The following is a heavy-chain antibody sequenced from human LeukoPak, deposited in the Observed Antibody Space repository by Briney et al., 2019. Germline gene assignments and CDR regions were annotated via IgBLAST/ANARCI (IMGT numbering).Heavy chain of an antibody. D-gene: IGHD2-2*01. V-gene: IGHV3-23*01. CDR1: GFTFSSYA. CDR3: ARDESPFIVVVPAAHQTGQDY. Sequence: GGPLRLSCAASGFTFSSYAMSWFRQAPGKGLEWVSAISGSGGSTYYADSVKGRFTISRDNSKNTLYLQMNGLRAEDTAVYYCARDESPFIVVVPAAHQTGQDYWGQGTLVTVSS. J-gene: IGHJ4*02. CDR2: ISGSGGST.